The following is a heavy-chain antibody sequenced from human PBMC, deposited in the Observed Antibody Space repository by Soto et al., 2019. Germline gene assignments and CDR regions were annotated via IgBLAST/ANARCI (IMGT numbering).Heavy chain of an antibody. J-gene: IGHJ5*02. Sequence: QVQLMQSGAEVKKPGASVRVSCTASGYTFTRYGISWVRQAPGQGLEWLAWISTSTGKRNFAQKFRDRASMTTDISTSTAYLELTNLKPDDTAVYFCARDWSCPNDTCYNCFAPWGQGTPVTVSS. CDR1: GYTFTRYG. D-gene: IGHD2-8*02. CDR2: ISTSTGKR. V-gene: IGHV1-18*04. CDR3: ARDWSCPNDTCYNCFAP.